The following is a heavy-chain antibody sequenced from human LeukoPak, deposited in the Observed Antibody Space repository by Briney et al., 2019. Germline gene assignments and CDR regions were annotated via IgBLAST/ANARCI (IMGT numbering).Heavy chain of an antibody. CDR3: ARWYNYGMDV. CDR2: IDSDGSTT. CDR1: GFTFSSYW. Sequence: PGGSLRLSCAASGFTFSSYWMHWVRQAPGKGLVWASRIDSDGSTTNYADSVKGRFTISRDNAKNTLYLQMHSLRVEDTTVYFCARWYNYGMDVWGKGTTVTVS. V-gene: IGHV3-74*01. J-gene: IGHJ6*04.